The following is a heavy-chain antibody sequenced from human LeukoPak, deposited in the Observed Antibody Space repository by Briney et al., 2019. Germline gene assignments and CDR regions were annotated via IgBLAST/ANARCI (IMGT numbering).Heavy chain of an antibody. CDR1: GGSISRSSYY. CDR3: ARQSPDYYDSSGYYLQDDYYYYYGMDV. Sequence: SETLSLTCTVSGGSISRSSYYWGCIRQPPGKGLEWIGSIHYSGIIYYNPSLKSRVTISVDTSKNQFSLKLSSVTAADTAVYYCARQSPDYYDSSGYYLQDDYYYYYGMDVWGQGTTVTVSS. J-gene: IGHJ6*02. V-gene: IGHV4-39*01. D-gene: IGHD3-22*01. CDR2: IHYSGII.